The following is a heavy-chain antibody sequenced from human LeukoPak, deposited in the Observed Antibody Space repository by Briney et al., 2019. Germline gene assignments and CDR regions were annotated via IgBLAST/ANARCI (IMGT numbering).Heavy chain of an antibody. CDR3: TTDPAMTAFFDY. CDR1: GFTFSNAW. V-gene: IGHV3-15*01. D-gene: IGHD2-2*01. J-gene: IGHJ4*02. CDR2: IKSKTDGGTT. Sequence: PGGSLRLSCAASGFTFSNAWMSSVRQASGKGLEWVGRIKSKTDGGTTDYAAPVKGRFTISRDDSKNTLYLQMNSLKTEDTAVYYCTTDPAMTAFFDYWGQGTLVTVSS.